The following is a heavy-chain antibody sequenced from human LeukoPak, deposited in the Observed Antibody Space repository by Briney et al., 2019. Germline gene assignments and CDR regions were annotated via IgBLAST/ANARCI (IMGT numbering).Heavy chain of an antibody. J-gene: IGHJ5*02. CDR2: ISAYNGNT. CDR3: ARTNYYDSSGPRKSWFDP. D-gene: IGHD3-22*01. Sequence: ASVKVSCKASGYTFTSYGISWVRQAPGQGLEWMGWISAYNGNTNYAQKLQGRVTMTTDTSTSTAYMELRSLRSDDTAVYYCARTNYYDSSGPRKSWFDPWGQGTLVTVSS. V-gene: IGHV1-18*01. CDR1: GYTFTSYG.